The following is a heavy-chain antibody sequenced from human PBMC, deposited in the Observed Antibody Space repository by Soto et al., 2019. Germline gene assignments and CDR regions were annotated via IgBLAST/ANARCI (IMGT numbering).Heavy chain of an antibody. V-gene: IGHV3-23*01. CDR1: GFTFSTHE. Sequence: DVQLRESGGGLIQPGGSMRLSCEGSGFTFSTHEMRWVRQRPGKGLEWIAGLSNFITGLRTFYADSVKGRFTISRDNSRNTLYLQMNNLGVEDTAVYFCAWVPSMPRYNSDWFPEGTPSRVHYFDFWGQGTLVTVSS. CDR3: AWVPSMPRYNSDWFPEGTPSRVHYFDF. J-gene: IGHJ4*02. CDR2: LSNFITGLRT. D-gene: IGHD6-19*01.